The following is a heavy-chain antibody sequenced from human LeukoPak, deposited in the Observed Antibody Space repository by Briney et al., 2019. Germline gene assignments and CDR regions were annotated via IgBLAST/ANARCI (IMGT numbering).Heavy chain of an antibody. CDR2: ISGSGGSI. CDR1: GFTFSTYA. CDR3: AKGRKTTGNDGFDP. V-gene: IGHV3-23*01. D-gene: IGHD1-1*01. Sequence: PGGTLRLSCAASGFTFSTYAMSWVRQAPGKGLEWVSIISGSGGSIYYAASVKGRITISRDNSKNTLYLELNSMGADDAALYSCAKGRKTTGNDGFDPWGQGTLVTVFS. J-gene: IGHJ5*02.